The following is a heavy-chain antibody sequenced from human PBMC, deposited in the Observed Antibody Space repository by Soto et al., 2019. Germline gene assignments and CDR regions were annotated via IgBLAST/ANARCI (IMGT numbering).Heavy chain of an antibody. CDR1: GFTFSSYG. CDR2: IWYDGSNK. V-gene: IGHV3-33*01. CDR3: TREPLTAVAAYEALDI. D-gene: IGHD6-19*01. Sequence: QVQLVESGGGVVQRGGSLRLSCAASGFTFSSYGMHWVRQAPGKGLEWVAVIWYDGSNKYYADSVKGRYTISRDDSKNTVYLQMNSLGAEDTAVYYCTREPLTAVAAYEALDIWGQGTAVTVSS. J-gene: IGHJ3*02.